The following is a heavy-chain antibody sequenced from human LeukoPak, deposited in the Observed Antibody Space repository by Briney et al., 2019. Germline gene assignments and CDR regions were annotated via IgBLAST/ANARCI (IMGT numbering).Heavy chain of an antibody. J-gene: IGHJ4*02. CDR3: ATPRSGYYYYFDY. CDR1: GFTVSSNC. Sequence: GGSLRLSSAASGFTVSSNCMSWVRQAPGKGLEWVSVIYGAGSTYYADSVKGRFTISRDNSKNTLYLQMNSLRAEDTAVYYCATPRSGYYYYFDYWGQGTLVTVSS. V-gene: IGHV3-66*01. D-gene: IGHD3-22*01. CDR2: IYGAGST.